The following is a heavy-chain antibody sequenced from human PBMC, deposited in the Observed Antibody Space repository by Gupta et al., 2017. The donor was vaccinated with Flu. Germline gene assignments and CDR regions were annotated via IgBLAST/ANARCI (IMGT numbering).Heavy chain of an antibody. Sequence: EVHLVESGGNLIQPGGSLRLSCAASGVIGRTNYMHWLRQAPGKVLEWVSLISSGDKIFYADSGKDRFTISRDNSNNILYLQMDNLRLEETAVYYCARDSVISPGHENYMDVWGKGTAVTVSS. D-gene: IGHD3-10*01. CDR1: GVIGRTNY. V-gene: IGHV3-53*01. J-gene: IGHJ6*03. CDR2: ISSGDKI. CDR3: ARDSVISPGHENYMDV.